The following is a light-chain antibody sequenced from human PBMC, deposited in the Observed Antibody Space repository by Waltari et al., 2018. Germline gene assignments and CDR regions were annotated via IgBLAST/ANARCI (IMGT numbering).Light chain of an antibody. CDR3: QSYDTSLSVV. CDR1: GSNIRACSA. J-gene: IGLJ2*01. V-gene: IGLV1-40*01. CDR2: GIN. Sequence: QSVLTQPPSVSGSPGQRVTISCTGSGSNIRACSAVHWYQQLPGKAPKLLIYGINTRPSGVPDRFFGSQSGTSASLAITGLQAEDEAEYYCQSYDTSLSVVFGGGTKLTVL.